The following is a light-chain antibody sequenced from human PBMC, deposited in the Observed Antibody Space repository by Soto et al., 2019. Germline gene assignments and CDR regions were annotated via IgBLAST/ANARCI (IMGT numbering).Light chain of an antibody. CDR3: QQYNTWPFS. Sequence: EIVLTQSPGIRSLSPGERATLSCRASQSVSSSYLAWYQQTPGQAPRLLIFGASSRATGIPDRFRGSGSGTDFTLTISGLQSEDSAVYFCQQYNTWPFSFGQGTRLEIK. CDR1: QSVSSSY. J-gene: IGKJ5*01. CDR2: GAS. V-gene: IGKV3-20*01.